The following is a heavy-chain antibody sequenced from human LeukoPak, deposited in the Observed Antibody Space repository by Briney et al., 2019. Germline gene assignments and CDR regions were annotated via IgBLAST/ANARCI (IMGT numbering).Heavy chain of an antibody. CDR1: GFTFSSYG. J-gene: IGHJ4*02. Sequence: GGSLRLSCAASGFTFSSYGMSWVRQAPGKGLEWVSAICSSGGSTYYADSVKRRFTISRDNSKNTLYLQMNSLRAEDTAVYYCAKGRSGSYRAFDYWGQGTLVTVSS. CDR2: ICSSGGST. V-gene: IGHV3-23*01. CDR3: AKGRSGSYRAFDY. D-gene: IGHD1-26*01.